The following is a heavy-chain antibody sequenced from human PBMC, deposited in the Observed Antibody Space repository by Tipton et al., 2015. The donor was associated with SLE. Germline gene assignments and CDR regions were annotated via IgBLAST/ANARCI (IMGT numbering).Heavy chain of an antibody. CDR2: IYTSGST. V-gene: IGHV4-4*09. J-gene: IGHJ4*02. CDR1: GGSFSGYY. CDR3: ARHLGLYYFDY. Sequence: TLSLTCAVYGGSFSGYYWSWIRQPPGKGLEWIGYIYTSGSTNYNPSLKSRVTISVDTSKNQFSLKLSSVTAADTAVYYCARHLGLYYFDYWGQGTLVTVSS. D-gene: IGHD3-16*01.